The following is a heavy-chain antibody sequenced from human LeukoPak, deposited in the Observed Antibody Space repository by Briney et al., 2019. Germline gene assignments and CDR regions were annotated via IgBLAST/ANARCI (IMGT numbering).Heavy chain of an antibody. CDR1: GGSFSGYY. D-gene: IGHD2-15*01. Sequence: SSETLSLTCAVYGGSFSGYYWSWIRQPPGKGLEWIGEINHSGSTNYNPSLKSRVTISVDTSKNQFSLKLSSVTAADTAVYYCAPITDRGVDADYWGQGTLVTVSS. J-gene: IGHJ4*02. CDR2: INHSGST. CDR3: APITDRGVDADY. V-gene: IGHV4-34*01.